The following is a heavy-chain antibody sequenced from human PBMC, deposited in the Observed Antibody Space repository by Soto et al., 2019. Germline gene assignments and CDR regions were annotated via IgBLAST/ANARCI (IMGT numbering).Heavy chain of an antibody. J-gene: IGHJ6*03. CDR3: ARVGRSPIYFYYYYMDV. CDR1: GGSVSGYY. CDR2: INHSGST. Sequence: SETLSLTCAVYGGSVSGYYWSWIRQPPGKGLEWIGEINHSGSTNYNPSLKSRVTISVDTSKNQFSLKLSSVTAADTAVYYCARVGRSPIYFYYYYMDVWGKGTTVTVS. V-gene: IGHV4-34*01. D-gene: IGHD4-17*01.